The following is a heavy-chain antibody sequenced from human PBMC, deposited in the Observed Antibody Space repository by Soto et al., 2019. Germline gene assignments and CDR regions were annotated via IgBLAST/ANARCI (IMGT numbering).Heavy chain of an antibody. CDR3: ARAARWYYYDSSGYPPIGMDV. CDR2: IIPIFGTA. V-gene: IGHV1-69*13. CDR1: GGTFSSYA. D-gene: IGHD3-22*01. Sequence: SVKVSCKASGGTFSSYAISWVRQAPGQGLEWMGGIIPIFGTANYAQKFQGRVTITADESTSTAYMELSSLRSEDTAVYYCARAARWYYYDSSGYPPIGMDVWGQGTTVTVSS. J-gene: IGHJ6*02.